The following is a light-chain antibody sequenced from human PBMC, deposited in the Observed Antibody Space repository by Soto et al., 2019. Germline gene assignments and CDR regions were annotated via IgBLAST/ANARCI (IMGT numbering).Light chain of an antibody. CDR3: QQYYSYPRT. V-gene: IGKV1-8*01. CDR2: AAS. J-gene: IGKJ1*01. CDR1: QGISSY. Sequence: IQVSQSPSTLPASVGARVTITCRASQGISSYLAWYQQKPGKAPKLLIYAASTLQSGVPSRFSGSGSGTDFTLTISCLQSEDFATYYCQQYYSYPRTFGQGTKVDIK.